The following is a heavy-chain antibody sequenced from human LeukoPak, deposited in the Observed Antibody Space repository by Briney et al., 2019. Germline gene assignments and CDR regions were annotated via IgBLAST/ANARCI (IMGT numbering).Heavy chain of an antibody. D-gene: IGHD4-17*01. CDR1: GFTFSSYS. CDR3: ARVRYGDYNFDY. J-gene: IGHJ4*02. V-gene: IGHV3-21*01. Sequence: PGGSLRLSCAASGFTFSSYSMNWVRQAPGKGLEWASSISSSSSYIYYADSVKGRFTISRDNAKNSLYLQMNSLRAEDTAVYYCARVRYGDYNFDYWGQGTLVTVSS. CDR2: ISSSSSYI.